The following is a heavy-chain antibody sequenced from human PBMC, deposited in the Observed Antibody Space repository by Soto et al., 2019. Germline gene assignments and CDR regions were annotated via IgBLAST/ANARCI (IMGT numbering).Heavy chain of an antibody. J-gene: IGHJ5*02. Sequence: GASVKVSCKASGYTFTSYAMHWVRQAPGQRLEWMGWINAGNGNTKYSQKFQGRVTITRDTSASTAYMELSSLRSEDTAVYYCAREWYYDSSGPGWFDPWGQGTLVTVSS. CDR1: GYTFTSYA. CDR2: INAGNGNT. V-gene: IGHV1-3*01. CDR3: AREWYYDSSGPGWFDP. D-gene: IGHD3-22*01.